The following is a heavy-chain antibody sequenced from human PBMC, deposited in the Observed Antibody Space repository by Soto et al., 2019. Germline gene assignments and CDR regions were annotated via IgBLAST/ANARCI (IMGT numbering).Heavy chain of an antibody. J-gene: IGHJ4*01. D-gene: IGHD3-22*01. Sequence: PSETLSLTCTVSGGSISGGDYFWSWIRQPPGKALEWIGHIDSSANAYYNLSLRSRLSIVADTSKNQVSLEVPSATAADTAVYYCTTDSYFTLKLVRFDYWGLGTLVTVSS. CDR3: TTDSYFTLKLVRFDY. CDR2: IDSSANA. CDR1: GGSISGGDYF. V-gene: IGHV4-30-4*01.